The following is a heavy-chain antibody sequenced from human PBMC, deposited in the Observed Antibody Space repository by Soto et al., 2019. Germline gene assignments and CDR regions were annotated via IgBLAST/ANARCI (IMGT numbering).Heavy chain of an antibody. J-gene: IGHJ4*02. Sequence: EVQLVESGGGLVKPGQSLTLSCAASAFTFSNAWMSWVRQAPGKGLEWVGRIRSKTDGGTADYTAPVKGRFNISRDDSKNTVSLRMTSLKTEDTAVYYCTTEGRDWGQGTLVTVSS. CDR2: IRSKTDGGTA. CDR1: AFTFSNAW. V-gene: IGHV3-15*01. CDR3: TTEGRD.